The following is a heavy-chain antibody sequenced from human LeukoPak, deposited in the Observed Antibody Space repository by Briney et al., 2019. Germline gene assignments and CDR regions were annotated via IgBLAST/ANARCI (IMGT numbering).Heavy chain of an antibody. D-gene: IGHD2-2*02. V-gene: IGHV3-7*03. CDR2: IKRDGSEK. CDR1: GFTFSTYW. J-gene: IGHJ4*02. Sequence: GVSLRLSCAASGFTFSTYWMSWVRQAPGKGLECAANIKRDGSEKYYVDSVKGRFTIFRDDAKSSLYLQMNSLRAEDTAVYFCARVYTGNRWHFDYWGQGTLVTVSS. CDR3: ARVYTGNRWHFDY.